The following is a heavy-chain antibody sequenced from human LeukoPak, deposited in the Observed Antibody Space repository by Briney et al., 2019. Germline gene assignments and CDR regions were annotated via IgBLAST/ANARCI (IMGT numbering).Heavy chain of an antibody. D-gene: IGHD3-3*01. V-gene: IGHV3-53*01. CDR1: GFTFRSNY. J-gene: IGHJ3*02. CDR3: ARDLFGVVTSDDAFDI. CDR2: IYSGGST. Sequence: GGXLRLSCAASGFTFRSNYMSWVRQAPGKGLEWVSGIYSGGSTYYSDSVKGRCTISRGNNKKTRYLQKKSMRTEDTTVYYCARDLFGVVTSDDAFDIWGQGTMVTVSS.